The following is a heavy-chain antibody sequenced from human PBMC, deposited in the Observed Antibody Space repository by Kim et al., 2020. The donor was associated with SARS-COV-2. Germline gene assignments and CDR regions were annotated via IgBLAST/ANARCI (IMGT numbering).Heavy chain of an antibody. J-gene: IGHJ4*02. CDR1: GFTFSSYA. V-gene: IGHV3-23*01. D-gene: IGHD3-22*01. CDR2: ISGSGGST. CDR3: AKYSYYDSSGYWEVDY. Sequence: GGSLRLSCAASGFTFSSYAMSWVRQAPGKGLEWVSAISGSGGSTYYADSVKGRFTISRDNSKNTLYLQMNSLRAEDTAVYYCAKYSYYDSSGYWEVDYWGQGTLVTVSS.